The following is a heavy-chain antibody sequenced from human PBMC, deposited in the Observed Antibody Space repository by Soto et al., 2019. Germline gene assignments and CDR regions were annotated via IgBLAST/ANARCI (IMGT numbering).Heavy chain of an antibody. D-gene: IGHD3-10*01. J-gene: IGHJ6*03. V-gene: IGHV4-59*01. CDR2: IDDTGST. CDR1: GDSISSSY. CDR3: ARTALVRGVTQPYYYYYMDV. Sequence: SETLSLTCTVSGDSISSSYWNWIRQAPGKGLEWIGYIDDTGSTNYNPSLRSRVTLSVDPSNNQYSLKLSSVTAADTAVYYCARTALVRGVTQPYYYYYMDVWGKGTTVTVSS.